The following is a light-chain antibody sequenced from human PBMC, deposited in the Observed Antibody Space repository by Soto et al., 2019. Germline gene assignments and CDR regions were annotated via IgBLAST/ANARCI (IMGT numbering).Light chain of an antibody. Sequence: QLVLTQSPSASASLGASVKLTCTLSSGHSSYAIAWHQQQPEKGPRYLMKLNSDGSHSKGDGIPDRFSGSSSGAERYLTISILQSEDEADYYCQTWGTGSHYVFGTRTKVTVL. CDR1: SGHSSYA. V-gene: IGLV4-69*01. J-gene: IGLJ1*01. CDR2: LNSDGSH. CDR3: QTWGTGSHYV.